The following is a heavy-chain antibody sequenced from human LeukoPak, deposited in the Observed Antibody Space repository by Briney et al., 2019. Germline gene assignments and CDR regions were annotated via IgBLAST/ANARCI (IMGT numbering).Heavy chain of an antibody. J-gene: IGHJ4*02. CDR1: GYIFTGYY. CDR3: ARAYGSGSYYSYFDY. D-gene: IGHD3-10*01. Sequence: ASVKVSCKASGYIFTGYYIHWVRQAPGQGLEWMGWINPNGGGTNYAQKFQGRVTMTRDTSINTAHMELSRLRSDDTAVYYCARAYGSGSYYSYFDYWGQGTLVTVSS. CDR2: INPNGGGT. V-gene: IGHV1-2*02.